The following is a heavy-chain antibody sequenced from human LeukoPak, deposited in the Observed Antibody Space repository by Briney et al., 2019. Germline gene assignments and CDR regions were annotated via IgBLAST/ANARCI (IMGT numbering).Heavy chain of an antibody. Sequence: GGSLRLSCAASGFTFSSYGMSWARQAPGKGLEWVADIKQDGSEKYYVDSVKGRFTISRDNAKNSLYLQMNSLRAEDTAVCYCARVAAAGIYYYYYMDVWGKGTTVTVSS. CDR1: GFTFSSYG. CDR2: IKQDGSEK. CDR3: ARVAAAGIYYYYYMDV. V-gene: IGHV3-7*01. D-gene: IGHD6-13*01. J-gene: IGHJ6*03.